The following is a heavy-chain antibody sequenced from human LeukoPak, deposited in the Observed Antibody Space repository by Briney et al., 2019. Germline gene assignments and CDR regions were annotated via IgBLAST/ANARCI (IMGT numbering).Heavy chain of an antibody. V-gene: IGHV3-11*01. CDR3: ARDRHGYFDY. D-gene: IGHD6-13*01. CDR2: ISHNGETK. CDR1: GFTFSDHY. Sequence: GGSLRLSCEASGFTFSDHYMIWLRQAPGKGLEAISYISHNGETKYYADSVKGRLSISRDNAKSSLYLQMNSLRVEDTAVYYCARDRHGYFDYWGQGTLVTVSS. J-gene: IGHJ4*02.